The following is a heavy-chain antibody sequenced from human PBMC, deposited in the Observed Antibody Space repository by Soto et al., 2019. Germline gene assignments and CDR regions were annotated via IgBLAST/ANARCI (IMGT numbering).Heavy chain of an antibody. CDR1: GYTFTTYA. V-gene: IGHV1-3*01. J-gene: IGHJ6*02. D-gene: IGHD1-26*01. CDR3: GRSVVGATGEILYNAMDV. CDR2: INAANGNT. Sequence: QVQLVQSGAAVKKPGASVQVSCKASGYTFTTYALHWVRQARGERLEWMGWINAANGNTKYSKKFQGRVTISRDTSASATFMELSSLRSEDTAVYYCGRSVVGATGEILYNAMDVWGQGTTVTVSS.